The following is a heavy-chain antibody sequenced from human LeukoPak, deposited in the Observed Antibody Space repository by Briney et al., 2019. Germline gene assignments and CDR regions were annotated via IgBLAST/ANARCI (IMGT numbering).Heavy chain of an antibody. CDR1: ASTFNSFA. D-gene: IGHD2-2*01. V-gene: IGHV3-30*08. CDR2: ISYDGEEE. CDR3: ARAHCSSTDCPPDH. J-gene: IGHJ4*02. Sequence: PGGSLRLSCAGSASTFNSFAMHWVRVAPGKGLEWVAAISYDGEEECYADSVRGRFTLSRESSKSTLHLQMDSLRAEDTAVFYCARAHCSSTDCPPDHWGQGTLVIGSS.